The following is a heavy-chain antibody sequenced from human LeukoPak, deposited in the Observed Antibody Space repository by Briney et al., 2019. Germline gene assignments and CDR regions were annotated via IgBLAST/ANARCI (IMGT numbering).Heavy chain of an antibody. V-gene: IGHV3-23*01. CDR1: GFTFSSYA. CDR3: AEIRDTNYYYSYGMDV. D-gene: IGHD1-26*01. CDR2: ISGSGGST. Sequence: GGSLRLSCAASGFTFSSYAMSWVRQAPGKGLEWVSDISGSGGSTYYADSVKGRFTISRDNSKNTLYLQINSLRAEDTAVYYCAEIRDTNYYYSYGMDVWGQGTTVTVSS. J-gene: IGHJ6*02.